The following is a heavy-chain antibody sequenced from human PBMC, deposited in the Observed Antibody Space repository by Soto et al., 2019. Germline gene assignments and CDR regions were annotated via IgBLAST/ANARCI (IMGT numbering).Heavy chain of an antibody. D-gene: IGHD2-8*01. CDR2: VSLTGDRT. V-gene: IGHV3-23*01. J-gene: IGHJ4*02. Sequence: EVQLLESGGGLVQPGGSLRLSCVASRFDFSSYEMSWVRQAAGKGLEWVSRVSLTGDRTNYAGSVKGRFTVSRDNFKNALYLEMDSLRPDDTAIYYWARGGGYCTPASCAIDSWGRGTPVTVSA. CDR3: ARGGGYCTPASCAIDS. CDR1: RFDFSSYE.